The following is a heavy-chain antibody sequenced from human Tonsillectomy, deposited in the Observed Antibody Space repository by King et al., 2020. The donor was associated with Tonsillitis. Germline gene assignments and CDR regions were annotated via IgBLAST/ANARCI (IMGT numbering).Heavy chain of an antibody. D-gene: IGHD3-22*01. Sequence: VQLVESGAEVKKPGASVKVSCKASGYTFTTYYMHWVRQAPGQGLEWMGLINPSSGSTSYAQKFQGRVTMTRDTSTSTVYMELSSLRSEDTAVYYCAREQSDYYDSSGYTSYAFDIWGQGTMVTVSS. CDR2: INPSSGST. CDR3: AREQSDYYDSSGYTSYAFDI. J-gene: IGHJ3*02. CDR1: GYTFTTYY. V-gene: IGHV1-46*01.